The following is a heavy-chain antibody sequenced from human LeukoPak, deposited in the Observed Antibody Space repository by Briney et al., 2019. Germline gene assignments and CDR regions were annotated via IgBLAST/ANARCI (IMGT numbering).Heavy chain of an antibody. CDR3: ARASHYTIPFDS. D-gene: IGHD2-2*02. CDR1: GFRFSSYW. J-gene: IGHJ5*01. CDR2: INSDGSTT. V-gene: IGHV3-74*01. Sequence: GGSLRLSCAASGFRFSSYWMHWVSQAPGTGLVWVSRINSDGSTTSYADSVKGRFTISRDNAKNTVYLQMNSLRAEDTAVYYCARASHYTIPFDSWGQGTLVTVSS.